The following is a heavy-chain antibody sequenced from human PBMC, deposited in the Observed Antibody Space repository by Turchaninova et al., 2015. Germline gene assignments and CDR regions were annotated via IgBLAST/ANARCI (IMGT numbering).Heavy chain of an antibody. CDR3: ARDGGRGYHRPNY. J-gene: IGHJ4*02. CDR1: GFTFCSYG. CDR2: FGRLCWYDGTNK. D-gene: IGHD5-12*01. Sequence: QVQLVESGGGVVQPGRSLRLSCAASGFTFCSYGMHWVRPAPGMGRGWGGVFGRLCWYDGTNKYDSDSGEGRLTIYRENSKNTLDLQMNSLRAEDTAVYYCARDGGRGYHRPNYWGQGTLVTVSS. V-gene: IGHV3-33*01.